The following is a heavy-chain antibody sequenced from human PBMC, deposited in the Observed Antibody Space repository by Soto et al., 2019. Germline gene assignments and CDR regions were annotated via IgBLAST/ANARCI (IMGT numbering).Heavy chain of an antibody. CDR3: ASAGGRNVAAAGITHFDY. Sequence: SPSRGLEWLGRTYYRSKWYNDYAVSVKSRITINPDSSKTQFSLQLNSVTPEDTAVYYCASAGGRNVAAAGITHFDYWGQRTLVTVSS. J-gene: IGHJ4*02. V-gene: IGHV6-1*01. D-gene: IGHD6-13*01. CDR2: TYYRSKWYN.